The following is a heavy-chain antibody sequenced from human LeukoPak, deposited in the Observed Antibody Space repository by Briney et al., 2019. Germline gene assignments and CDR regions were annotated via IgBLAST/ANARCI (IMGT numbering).Heavy chain of an antibody. CDR2: ISVSGSYI. V-gene: IGHV3-21*01. Sequence: GGSLRLSCAASGFTFSSYSMNWVRQAPGQGLEWVSSISVSGSYISYADSVKGRFTITRDNAKNTLYLQMSSLRAEDTAVYYCARGPPLDYWGQGILVTVCS. J-gene: IGHJ4*02. CDR3: ARGPPLDY. CDR1: GFTFSSYS.